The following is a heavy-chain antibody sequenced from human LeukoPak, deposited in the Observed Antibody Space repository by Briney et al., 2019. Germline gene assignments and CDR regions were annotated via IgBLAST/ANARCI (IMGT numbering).Heavy chain of an antibody. J-gene: IGHJ4*02. CDR3: ARRIAGSGVDY. D-gene: IGHD6-13*01. CDR2: IYPGDSDT. Sequence: PGESRKISCNGSGYSFTSYWIGWVRQMPGKGLEWMGIIYPGDSDTRYSPSFQGQVTISADKPISTAYLQWRSLKASDSAMYYCARRIAGSGVDYWGQGTLVTVSS. CDR1: GYSFTSYW. V-gene: IGHV5-51*01.